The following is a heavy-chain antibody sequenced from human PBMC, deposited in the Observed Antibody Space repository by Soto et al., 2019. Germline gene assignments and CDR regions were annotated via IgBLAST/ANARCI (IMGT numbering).Heavy chain of an antibody. Sequence: GVSLRLSCAASGFTFSTYGMHWVRQPPGKGLEWVAVISSDGKSEHYADPVKGRFSISRDNSKNTLSLQMNSLRVEDTAVYYCAKTITTYSGDSRGRGALVDYWGQGTLVTVSS. CDR3: AKTITTYSGDSRGRGALVDY. V-gene: IGHV3-30*18. D-gene: IGHD3-22*01. J-gene: IGHJ4*02. CDR1: GFTFSTYG. CDR2: ISSDGKSE.